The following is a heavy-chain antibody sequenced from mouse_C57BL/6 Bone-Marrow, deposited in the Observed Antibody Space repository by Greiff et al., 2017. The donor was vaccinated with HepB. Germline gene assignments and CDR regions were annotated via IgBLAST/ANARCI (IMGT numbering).Heavy chain of an antibody. J-gene: IGHJ1*03. D-gene: IGHD1-1*01. CDR1: GFTFNTYA. V-gene: IGHV10-3*01. Sequence: DVMLVESGGGLVQPKGSLKLSCAASGFTFNTYAMHWVRQAPGKGVEWVARIRSKSSNYATYYADSVKDSFTISRDDSQSMLYLQMNNLKTEDTAMYYCVITTVVAEGYFDVWGTGTTVTVSS. CDR3: VITTVVAEGYFDV. CDR2: IRSKSSNYAT.